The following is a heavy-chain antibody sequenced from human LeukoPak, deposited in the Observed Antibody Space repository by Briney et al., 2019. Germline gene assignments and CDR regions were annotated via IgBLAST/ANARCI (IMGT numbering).Heavy chain of an antibody. CDR1: GYTFTSYD. V-gene: IGHV1-8*01. J-gene: IGHJ4*02. CDR2: MNPNSGNT. Sequence: GASVKVSCKAYGYTFTSYDINWVRQATGQGLEWMGWMNPNSGNTGYAQKFQGRVTMTRNTSISTAYMELSSLRSEDTAMYYCARWSGYYSRFGYWGQGTLVTVSS. CDR3: ARWSGYYSRFGY. D-gene: IGHD3-3*01.